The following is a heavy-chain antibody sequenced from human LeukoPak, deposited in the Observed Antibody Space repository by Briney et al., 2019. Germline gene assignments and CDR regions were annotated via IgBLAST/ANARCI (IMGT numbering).Heavy chain of an antibody. CDR2: IKSKTDGGTT. V-gene: IGHV3-15*01. CDR1: GFTFSNAW. Sequence: PGGSLRLSCAASGFTFSNAWMSWVRQAPGEGLEWVGRIKSKTDGGTTDYAAPVKGRFTISRDDSKNTLYLQMNSLKTEDTAVYYCTTRDVPAARAYVYYSYYMYVWGKGTTVTVSS. J-gene: IGHJ6*03. D-gene: IGHD2-2*01. CDR3: TTRDVPAARAYVYYSYYMYV.